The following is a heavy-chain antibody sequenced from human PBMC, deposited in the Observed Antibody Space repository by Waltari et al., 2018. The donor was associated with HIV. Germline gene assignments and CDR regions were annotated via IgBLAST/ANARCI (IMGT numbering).Heavy chain of an antibody. D-gene: IGHD5-18*01. J-gene: IGHJ4*02. CDR2: IGSNAYGGTT. CDR3: TRILQWVQAFGRSFDY. Sequence: EVQLVESGGGLVQPGQSLRLSCTSSGFTFGDYAMSWVRQAPGKGLEWVSFIGSNAYGGTTEYAASVKGRFTISRDDSKSIAYLQMNSLKTEDTAVYYCTRILQWVQAFGRSFDYWGQGTLVTVSS. V-gene: IGHV3-49*04. CDR1: GFTFGDYA.